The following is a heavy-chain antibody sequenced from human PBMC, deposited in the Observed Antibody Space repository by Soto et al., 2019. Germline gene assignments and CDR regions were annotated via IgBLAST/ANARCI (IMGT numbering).Heavy chain of an antibody. CDR2: INHRGNT. D-gene: IGHD3-3*02. J-gene: IGHJ1*01. CDR3: ARVVLARRVVQD. CDR1: GGSFSGYY. Sequence: QVQLQQWGAGLLKPSETLSLTCAVYGGSFSGYYWSWIRQPPGKGRQWIGEINHRGNTNYNPSLKSRVTISVDTSKNQFSLRLSSVTAADTAVYYCARVVLARRVVQDWGQGTLVTVSA. V-gene: IGHV4-34*01.